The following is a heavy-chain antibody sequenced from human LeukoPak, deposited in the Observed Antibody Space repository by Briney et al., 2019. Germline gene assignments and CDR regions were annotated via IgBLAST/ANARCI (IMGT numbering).Heavy chain of an antibody. CDR3: ARNSPMSRALDY. CDR1: GGSISSSNW. D-gene: IGHD2-21*01. Sequence: PSETLSLTCAVSGGSISSSNWWSWVRQPPGKGLEWIGEIYHSGSTKYNPSLRSRVTISVDESKNQFSLKVSSVTAADTAVYFCARNSPMSRALDYWGQGTLVTVSS. J-gene: IGHJ4*02. CDR2: IYHSGST. V-gene: IGHV4-4*02.